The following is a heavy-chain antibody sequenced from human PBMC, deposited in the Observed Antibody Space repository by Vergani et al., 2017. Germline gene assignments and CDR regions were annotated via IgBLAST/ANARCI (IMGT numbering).Heavy chain of an antibody. CDR1: GGSISSYY. CDR2: IYYSGST. J-gene: IGHJ6*02. CDR3: ARQPYYYYGMDV. V-gene: IGHV4-59*01. Sequence: QVQLQESGPGLVKPSETLSLTCTVSGGSISSYYWSWIRQPPGKGLEWIGYIYYSGSTNYNPSLKSRVTISVDTSKNQFSLKLSSVTAADTAVYYCARQPYYYYGMDVWGQGTTVTVS.